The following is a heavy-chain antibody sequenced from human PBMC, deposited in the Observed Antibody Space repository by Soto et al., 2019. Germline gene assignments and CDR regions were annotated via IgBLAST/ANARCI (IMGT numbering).Heavy chain of an antibody. Sequence: VSLKVSCKASGYTLTGYYIRWVRQANGQGLEWMGWINPNSGGTNYAQKFQGWVTMTRDTPISTAYMELSRLRSDDTAVYYCARDKTGSSSWTRNCFDPWGQGTRVTVSS. J-gene: IGHJ5*02. V-gene: IGHV1-2*04. CDR2: INPNSGGT. D-gene: IGHD6-13*01. CDR3: ARDKTGSSSWTRNCFDP. CDR1: GYTLTGYY.